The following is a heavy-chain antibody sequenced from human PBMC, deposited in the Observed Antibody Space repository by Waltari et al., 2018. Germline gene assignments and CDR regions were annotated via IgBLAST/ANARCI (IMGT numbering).Heavy chain of an antibody. CDR2: ISGSGGST. Sequence: EVQLLESGGGLVQPGGSLRLSCAASGFTFSSYPMSWVRQAPGKGLEWVSAISGSGGSTYYADSVKGRFTISRDNSKNTLYLQMNSLRAEDTAVYYCAKDQWLVSACDYWGQGTLVTVSS. CDR3: AKDQWLVSACDY. J-gene: IGHJ4*02. CDR1: GFTFSSYP. V-gene: IGHV3-23*01. D-gene: IGHD6-19*01.